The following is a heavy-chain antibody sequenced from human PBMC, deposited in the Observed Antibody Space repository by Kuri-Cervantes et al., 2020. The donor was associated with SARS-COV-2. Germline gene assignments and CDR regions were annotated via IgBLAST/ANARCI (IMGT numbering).Heavy chain of an antibody. CDR3: TTGQGSGYYPGQFDY. CDR2: IKSKTDGGTT. CDR1: GFTFSSYS. D-gene: IGHD3-22*01. J-gene: IGHJ4*02. Sequence: ETLSLTCAASGFTFSSYSMNWVRQAPGKGLEWVGRIKSKTDGGTTDYAAPVKGRFTISRDDSKNTLYLQMNSLKTEDTAVYYCTTGQGSGYYPGQFDYWGQGTLVTVSS. V-gene: IGHV3-15*01.